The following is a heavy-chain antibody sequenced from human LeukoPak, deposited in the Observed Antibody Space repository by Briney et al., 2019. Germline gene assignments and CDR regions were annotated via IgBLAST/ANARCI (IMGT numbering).Heavy chain of an antibody. V-gene: IGHV4-30-4*08. Sequence: SETLSLTCTVSGGSISSGDYYWSRIRQPPGKGLEWIGYIYYSGSTYYNPSLKSRVTISVDTSKNQFSLKLSSVPAADTAVYYCARSGYCSGGSCYYFNYWGQGTLVTVSS. CDR1: GGSISSGDYY. CDR2: IYYSGST. J-gene: IGHJ4*02. D-gene: IGHD2-15*01. CDR3: ARSGYCSGGSCYYFNY.